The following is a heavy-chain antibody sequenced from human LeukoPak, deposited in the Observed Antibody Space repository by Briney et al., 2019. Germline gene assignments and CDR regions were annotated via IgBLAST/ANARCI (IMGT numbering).Heavy chain of an antibody. CDR2: INPNSGGT. Sequence: ASVKVSCKASGYTFTGYYMHWVRQAPGQGLEWMGRINPNSGGTNYAQKFQGRVTMTRDTSISTAYMGLSRLRSDDTAVYYCARDSYYGSGRNTGGYWGQGTLVTVSS. CDR1: GYTFTGYY. CDR3: ARDSYYGSGRNTGGY. V-gene: IGHV1-2*06. D-gene: IGHD3-10*01. J-gene: IGHJ4*02.